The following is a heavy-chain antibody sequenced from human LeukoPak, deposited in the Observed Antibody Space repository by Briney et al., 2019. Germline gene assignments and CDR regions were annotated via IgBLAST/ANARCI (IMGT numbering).Heavy chain of an antibody. Sequence: PSETLSLTCTVSGYSISSGYYWSWIRQPPGKGLEWIGYIYYSGSTNYNPSLKSRVTISVDTSKNQFSLKLSSVTAADTAVYYCARVYGDILTGYPDYWGQGTLVTVSS. J-gene: IGHJ4*02. D-gene: IGHD3-9*01. CDR1: GYSISSGYY. CDR2: IYYSGST. CDR3: ARVYGDILTGYPDY. V-gene: IGHV4-61*01.